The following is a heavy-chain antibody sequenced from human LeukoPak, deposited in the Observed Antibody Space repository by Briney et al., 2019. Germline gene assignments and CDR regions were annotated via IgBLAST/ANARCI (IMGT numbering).Heavy chain of an antibody. CDR3: ARGVEYSSGWYVTQFAY. CDR2: INPNSGGT. D-gene: IGHD6-19*01. J-gene: IGHJ4*02. V-gene: IGHV1-2*02. Sequence: ASVKVSCKASGYTFTGYYMHWVRQAPGQGLEWMGWINPNSGGTNYAQKFQGRVTMTRDTSISTAYMELSRLRSDDTAVYYCARGVEYSSGWYVTQFAYWGQGTLVTVSS. CDR1: GYTFTGYY.